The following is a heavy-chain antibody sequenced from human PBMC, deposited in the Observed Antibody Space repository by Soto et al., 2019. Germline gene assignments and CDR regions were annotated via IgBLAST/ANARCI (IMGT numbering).Heavy chain of an antibody. CDR2: RSYGSNIK. CDR3: AKVEVPLTIVGGKDS. Sequence: QVQLVESGGGVAQPGRSLGLSCAASGFNFHIFGLQWVRQTPGKVLEWGAVRSYGSNIKYHADSVKGRFTISRDIATGTLYLQMDWLRTEDTAIYLCAKVEVPLTIVGGKDSWGQGDMVHVSS. CDR1: GFNFHIFG. V-gene: IGHV3-30*18. J-gene: IGHJ4*02. D-gene: IGHD3-3*01.